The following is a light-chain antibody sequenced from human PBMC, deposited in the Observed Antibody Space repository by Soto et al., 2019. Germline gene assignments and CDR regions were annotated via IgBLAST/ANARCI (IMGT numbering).Light chain of an antibody. CDR2: ANS. CDR3: QSYASSLSVL. CDR1: SSNIGAGSD. J-gene: IGLJ2*01. V-gene: IGLV1-40*01. Sequence: QSVLTQPPSVSGAPVQTVTISCTGRSSNIGAGSDVHWFQQLPGTAPKLLIYANSNRPSGVPDRFSGSKSGTSASLAITGLQAEDEADYYCQSYASSLSVLFGGGTKLTVL.